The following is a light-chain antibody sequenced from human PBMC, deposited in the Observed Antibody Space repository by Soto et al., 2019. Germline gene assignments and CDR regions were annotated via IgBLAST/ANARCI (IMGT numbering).Light chain of an antibody. J-gene: IGKJ3*01. CDR1: QDISNY. Sequence: EIQMTQSPSTLSASVGDRVTITCRASQDISNYLVWYQQKPGKAPKPLIYAASTLQSGVPSRFSGSGSGTEFTLTISSLQPEDFATYYCQQLTSYPLTFGPGTKVDI. CDR3: QQLTSYPLT. V-gene: IGKV1-9*01. CDR2: AAS.